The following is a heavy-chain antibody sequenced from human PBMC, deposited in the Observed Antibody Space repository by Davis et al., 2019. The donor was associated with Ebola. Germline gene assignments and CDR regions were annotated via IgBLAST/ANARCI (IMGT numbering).Heavy chain of an antibody. Sequence: AASVKVSCKASGGTFSSYAISWVRQAPGQGLEWMGGIIPIFGTANYAQKFQGRVTMTTDTSTSTAYMELRSLRSDDTAVYYCARLDSSGWSVKFDYWGQGTLVTVSS. CDR1: GGTFSSYA. CDR3: ARLDSSGWSVKFDY. D-gene: IGHD6-19*01. CDR2: IIPIFGTA. V-gene: IGHV1-69*05. J-gene: IGHJ4*02.